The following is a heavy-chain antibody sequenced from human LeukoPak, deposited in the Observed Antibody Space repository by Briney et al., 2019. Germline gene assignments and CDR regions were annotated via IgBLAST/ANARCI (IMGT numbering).Heavy chain of an antibody. CDR1: GGTLSRFA. CDR3: ARASGTDYPYYYYYYYMDV. Sequence: GASVKVSCKASGGTLSRFAISWVRQAPGQGLGWMGGIIAIFGTANYAQKFQGRVTITADESTSTAYMELSSLRSEDTAVYYCARASGTDYPYYYYYYYMDVWGKGTTVTISS. D-gene: IGHD5-12*01. J-gene: IGHJ6*03. CDR2: IIAIFGTA. V-gene: IGHV1-69*13.